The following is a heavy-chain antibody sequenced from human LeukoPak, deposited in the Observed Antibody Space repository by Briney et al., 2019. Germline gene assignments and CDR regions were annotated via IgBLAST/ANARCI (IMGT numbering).Heavy chain of an antibody. V-gene: IGHV4-34*01. CDR3: ATNPGGFWSSGDCYGEAP. CDR1: GGSFSGYY. CDR2: INHSGST. Sequence: PSGTLSLTCAVSGGSFSGYYWSWIRQPPGKGLEWIGEINHSGSTNYNPSLKSRVTISVDTSKNQFSLKLSSVTAADTAVYYCATNPGGFWSSGDCYGEAPWGQGTLVTVSS. D-gene: IGHD2-21*02. J-gene: IGHJ5*02.